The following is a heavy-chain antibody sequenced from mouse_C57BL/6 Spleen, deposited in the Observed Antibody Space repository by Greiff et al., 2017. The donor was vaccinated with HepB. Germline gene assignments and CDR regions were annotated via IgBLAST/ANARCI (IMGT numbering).Heavy chain of an antibody. J-gene: IGHJ2*01. D-gene: IGHD1-1*01. CDR1: GFTFSDAW. CDR3: TRRPWGTVVAYYFDY. CDR2: IRNKANNHAT. Sequence: EVKVEESGGGLVQPGGSMKLSCAASGFTFSDAWMDWVRQSPEKGLEWVAEIRNKANNHATYYAESVKGRFTISRDDSKSSVYLQMNSLRAEDTGIYYCTRRPWGTVVAYYFDYWGQGTTLTVSS. V-gene: IGHV6-6*01.